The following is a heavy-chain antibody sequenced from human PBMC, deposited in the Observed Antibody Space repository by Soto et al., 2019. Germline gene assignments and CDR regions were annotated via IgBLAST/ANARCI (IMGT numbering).Heavy chain of an antibody. Sequence: VASVKVSCKASGGTFSSYAISWVRQAPGQGLEWMGGIIPIFGTANYAQKFQGRVTITADESTSTAYMELGSLRSEDTAVYYCARDSITMDRASAFDIWGQGTMVTVSS. CDR3: ARDSITMDRASAFDI. CDR1: GGTFSSYA. D-gene: IGHD3-10*01. CDR2: IIPIFGTA. V-gene: IGHV1-69*13. J-gene: IGHJ3*02.